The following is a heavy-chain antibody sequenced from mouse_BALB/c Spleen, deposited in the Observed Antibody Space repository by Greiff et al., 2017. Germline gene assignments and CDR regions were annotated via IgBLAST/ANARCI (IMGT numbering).Heavy chain of an antibody. J-gene: IGHJ2*01. CDR2: INPSTGYT. CDR3: ARKTNWDEGFDY. D-gene: IGHD4-1*02. CDR1: GYTFTSYW. Sequence: VQLQQSGAELAKPGASVKMSCKASGYTFTSYWMHWVKQRPGQGLEWIGYINPSTGYTEYNQKFKDKATLTADKSSSTAYMQLSSLTSEDSAVYYCARKTNWDEGFDYWGQGTTLTVSS. V-gene: IGHV1-7*01.